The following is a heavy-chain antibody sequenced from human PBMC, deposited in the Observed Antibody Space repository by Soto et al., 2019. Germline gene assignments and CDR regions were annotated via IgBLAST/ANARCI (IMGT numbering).Heavy chain of an antibody. V-gene: IGHV4-30-4*01. CDR1: GGSFDGYY. CDR3: ASSGYYSQFDY. D-gene: IGHD3-22*01. J-gene: IGHJ4*02. Sequence: SETLSLTCALYGGSFDGYYWSWIRQPPGKGLEWIGYIYYSGSTYYNPSLKSRVTISVDTSKNQFSLKLSSVTAADTAVYYCASSGYYSQFDYWGQGTLVTVSS. CDR2: IYYSGST.